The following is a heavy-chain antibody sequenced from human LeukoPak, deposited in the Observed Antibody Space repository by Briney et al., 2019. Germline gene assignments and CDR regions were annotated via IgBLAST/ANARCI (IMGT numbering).Heavy chain of an antibody. D-gene: IGHD1-26*01. CDR1: GYTLTEFS. J-gene: IGHJ4*02. CDR3: ATSSGQWELQFFDY. CDR2: FDPEDGET. Sequence: ASVKVSCKVSGYTLTEFSMHWVRQAPGKGLEWMGGFDPEDGETIYAQKFQGRVTMTEDTSTDTAYMELSSLRSEDTAVYYCATSSGQWELQFFDYWGQGTLVTVSS. V-gene: IGHV1-24*01.